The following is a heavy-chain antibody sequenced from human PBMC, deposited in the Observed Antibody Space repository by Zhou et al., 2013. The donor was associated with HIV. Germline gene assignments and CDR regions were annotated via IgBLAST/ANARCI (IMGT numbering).Heavy chain of an antibody. CDR1: GYTFTSYF. Sequence: QVQLVQSGAEVKKPGASVKVSCKASGYTFTSYFMHWVRQAPGQGLEWVGWISGYNGKTKYAQKFQGRVTMTTDTSTSTAYMEVRSLRSDDTAMYYCARGGSGWSLYDAFDIWGQGTMVTVSS. J-gene: IGHJ3*02. CDR2: ISGYNGKT. V-gene: IGHV1-18*04. CDR3: ARGGSGWSLYDAFDI. D-gene: IGHD6-19*01.